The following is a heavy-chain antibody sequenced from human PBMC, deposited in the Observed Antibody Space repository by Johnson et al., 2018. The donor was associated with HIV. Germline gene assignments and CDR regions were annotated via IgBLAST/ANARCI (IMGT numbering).Heavy chain of an antibody. CDR1: GFTVSSNY. J-gene: IGHJ3*02. CDR3: AKDRSIYDIIYAFDI. CDR2: ISGSGGST. V-gene: IGHV3-23*04. D-gene: IGHD3-9*01. Sequence: VESGGGLVQPGGSLRLSCAASGFTVSSNYMSWVRQAPGKGLAWVSAISGSGGSTYSAEPVKGRFTISRDNSKHTLYLQMNSLRVEDTAVDYCAKDRSIYDIIYAFDIWGQGTMVTVSS.